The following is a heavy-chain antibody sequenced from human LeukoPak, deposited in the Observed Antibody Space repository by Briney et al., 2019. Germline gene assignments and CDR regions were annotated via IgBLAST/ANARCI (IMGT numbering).Heavy chain of an antibody. D-gene: IGHD3-16*01. CDR2: IYYSGST. Sequence: SETLSLTCTVSGGSISSYYWSWIRQPPGKGLEWIGYIYYSGSTNYNPSLKSRVTISVDTSKNQFSLKLSSVTAADTAVYYCARGRSSSYDYVWGSYYYYYMDVWGKGTTVTVSS. CDR3: ARGRSSSYDYVWGSYYYYYMDV. J-gene: IGHJ6*03. CDR1: GGSISSYY. V-gene: IGHV4-59*01.